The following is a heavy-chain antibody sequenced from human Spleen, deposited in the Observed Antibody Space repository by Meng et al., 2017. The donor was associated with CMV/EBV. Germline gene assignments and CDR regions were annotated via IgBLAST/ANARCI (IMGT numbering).Heavy chain of an antibody. CDR3: AKDKGCGTSTNCYRGGTDY. Sequence: GGSLRLSCAASGFTCSSYAMSWVRQAPGKGLEWVSAISGSAGSTYYADSVKGRFTISRDNSKNTLYLQMNSLRAEDTAVYYCAKDKGCGTSTNCYRGGTDYWGQGTLVTVSS. V-gene: IGHV3-23*01. CDR2: ISGSAGST. CDR1: GFTCSSYA. D-gene: IGHD2-2*02. J-gene: IGHJ4*02.